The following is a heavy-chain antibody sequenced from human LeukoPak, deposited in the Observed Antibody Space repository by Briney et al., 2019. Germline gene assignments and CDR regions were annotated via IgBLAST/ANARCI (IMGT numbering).Heavy chain of an antibody. V-gene: IGHV4-38-2*02. CDR3: ARLRRSRLAEFDY. CDR2: ISHSGST. D-gene: IGHD3-3*02. CDR1: GYSISSGYY. Sequence: SETLSLTCTVSGYSISSGYYWGWIRQPPGKGLKWIGSISHSGSTYYNPSLKSRVTISVDTSKNQSSLKLSSLTAADTAVYYCARLRRSRLAEFDYWGQGTLVTVSS. J-gene: IGHJ4*02.